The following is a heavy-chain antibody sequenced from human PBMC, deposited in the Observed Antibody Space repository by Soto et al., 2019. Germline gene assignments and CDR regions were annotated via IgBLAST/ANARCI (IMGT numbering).Heavy chain of an antibody. J-gene: IGHJ6*02. CDR3: ARGFVPPALSV. V-gene: IGHV4-4*02. CDR2: IYHSGST. Sequence: PSETLSLTCAVSGGSISSTNWWSWVRQPPGKGLEWIGEIYHSGSTNYNPSLKSRVTISVDMSKNQFSLKLSSVTAADTAVYYCARGFVPPALSVWGQGTTVTVSS. D-gene: IGHD2-2*01. CDR1: GGSISSTNW.